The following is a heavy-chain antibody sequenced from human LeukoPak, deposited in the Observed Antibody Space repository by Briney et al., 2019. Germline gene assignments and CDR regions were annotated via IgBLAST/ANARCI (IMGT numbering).Heavy chain of an antibody. CDR1: GYSISSGYY. Sequence: SETLSLTCTVSGYSISSGYYWGWIRPPPGKGLEWIGSIYYSGSTYYNPSLKSRVTISVDTSKNQFSLKLSSVTAADTAVYYCARPGNAFDIWGQGTMVTVSS. CDR3: ARPGNAFDI. D-gene: IGHD3-10*01. J-gene: IGHJ3*02. CDR2: IYYSGST. V-gene: IGHV4-38-2*02.